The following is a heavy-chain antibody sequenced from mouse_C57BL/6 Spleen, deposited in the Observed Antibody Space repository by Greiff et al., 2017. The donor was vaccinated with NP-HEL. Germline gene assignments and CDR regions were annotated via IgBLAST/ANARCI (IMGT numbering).Heavy chain of an antibody. V-gene: IGHV14-3*01. CDR2: IDPANGNT. CDR1: GFNIKNTY. Sequence: VQLQQSVAELVRPGASVKLSCTASGFNIKNTYMHWVKQRPEQGLEWIGRIDPANGNTKYAPTFQGQATITADTSSNTAYLQLSSLTSEDTAIYYCARPIYDGYYWFAYWGKGTLVTVSA. J-gene: IGHJ3*01. CDR3: ARPIYDGYYWFAY. D-gene: IGHD2-3*01.